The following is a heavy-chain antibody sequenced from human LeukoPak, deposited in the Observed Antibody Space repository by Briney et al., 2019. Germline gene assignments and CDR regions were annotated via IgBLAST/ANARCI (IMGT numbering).Heavy chain of an antibody. CDR3: ARQRGSSWYGEDYYYYYYMDV. CDR1: GYSFTSYW. J-gene: IGHJ6*03. CDR2: IYPGDSDT. Sequence: GESLKISCKGSGYSFTSYWIGWVRQMPGKGLEWMGIIYPGDSDTGYSPSFQGQVTISADKSISTAYLQWSSLKASDTAMYYCARQRGSSWYGEDYYYYYYMDVWGKGTTVTVSS. V-gene: IGHV5-51*01. D-gene: IGHD6-13*01.